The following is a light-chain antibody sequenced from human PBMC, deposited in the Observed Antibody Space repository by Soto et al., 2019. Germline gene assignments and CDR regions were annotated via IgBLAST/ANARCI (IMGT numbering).Light chain of an antibody. CDR3: QQYYSTPLT. Sequence: SVMAQAPDAVAVSLGERATINCKSSQSVLYSTNNKNYLAWYQQKPGQPPKLLIYWASTRESGVPDRFSGSGSGTDFTLTISSLQAEDVAVYYCQQYYSTPLTFGGGTKVDI. CDR1: QSVLYSTNNKNY. V-gene: IGKV4-1*01. J-gene: IGKJ4*01. CDR2: WAS.